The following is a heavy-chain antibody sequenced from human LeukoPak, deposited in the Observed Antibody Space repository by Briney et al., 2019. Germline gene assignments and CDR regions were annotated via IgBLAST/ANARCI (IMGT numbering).Heavy chain of an antibody. J-gene: IGHJ6*02. CDR3: AKGEQQLKKTYYYYGMDV. D-gene: IGHD6-13*01. CDR2: ISYDGSNK. V-gene: IGHV3-30*18. CDR1: GFTFSSYG. Sequence: PGRSLRLSCAASGFTFSSYGMHWVRQAPGKGLEWVAVISYDGSNKYYADSVKGRFTISRDNSKNTLYLQMNSLRAEDTAVYYCAKGEQQLKKTYYYYGMDVWGQGTTVTVSS.